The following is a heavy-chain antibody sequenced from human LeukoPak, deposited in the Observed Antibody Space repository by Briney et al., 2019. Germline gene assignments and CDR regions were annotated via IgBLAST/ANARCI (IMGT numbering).Heavy chain of an antibody. D-gene: IGHD3-10*01. J-gene: IGHJ4*02. CDR2: IKSNTEGGTT. V-gene: IGHV3-15*01. CDR1: GFTFSNAW. Sequence: GGSLRLSCAASGFTFSNAWMSWVRQAPGKGLEWVGRIKSNTEGGTTDYAAPVKGRFTISRDDSKNTLYLQMNSLKTEDTAVYYCTTDFRDRVNFWGQGTLVTVSS. CDR3: TTDFRDRVNF.